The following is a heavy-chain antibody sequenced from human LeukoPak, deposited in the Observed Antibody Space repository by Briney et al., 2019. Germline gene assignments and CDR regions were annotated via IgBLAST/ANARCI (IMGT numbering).Heavy chain of an antibody. V-gene: IGHV4-34*01. CDR3: ARSFAISQGLDP. CDR1: GGSFSGYY. J-gene: IGHJ5*02. Sequence: PSETLSLTCGVYGGSFSGYYWSWIRQPPGKGLEWIGEINHSRSTNYNPSLKSRVTISVDTSKNQFSLNLSSVTAADTAVYYCARSFAISQGLDPWGQGTLVTVSS. CDR2: INHSRST. D-gene: IGHD3-16*01.